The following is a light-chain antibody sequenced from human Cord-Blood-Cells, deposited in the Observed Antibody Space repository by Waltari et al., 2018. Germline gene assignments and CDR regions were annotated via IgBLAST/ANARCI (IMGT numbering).Light chain of an antibody. CDR1: SSDVGSSNL. CDR3: CSYAGFWV. V-gene: IGLV2-23*01. J-gene: IGLJ3*02. Sequence: QSALTQPASVSGSPGQSITISCTGTSSDVGSSNLVSWYQQHPGKAPKLMIYEGSKRPSGVSNRFSGSKSGNTASLTISGLQAEDEADYYCCSYAGFWVFGGGTKLTVL. CDR2: EGS.